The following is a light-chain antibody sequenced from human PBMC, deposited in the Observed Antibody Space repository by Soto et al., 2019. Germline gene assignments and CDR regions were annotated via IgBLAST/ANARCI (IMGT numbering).Light chain of an antibody. CDR2: EVT. CDR1: SNDVGTHNF. Sequence: QSVLTQPASVSGSPGQSITISCTGTSNDVGTHNFVSWYQQHPGKAPKLMIHEVTDRPSGVSNRFSGSKSGNTASLTISGLQAEDEADYYCSSYTSTSTLVFGTETKLTVL. V-gene: IGLV2-14*01. CDR3: SSYTSTSTLV. J-gene: IGLJ1*01.